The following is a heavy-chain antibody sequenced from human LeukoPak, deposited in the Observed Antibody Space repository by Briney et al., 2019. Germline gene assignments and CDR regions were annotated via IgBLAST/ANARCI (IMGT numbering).Heavy chain of an antibody. CDR3: ARVWDRDGYNRFDFRAFDI. D-gene: IGHD5-24*01. CDR2: IYYSGST. V-gene: IGHV4-59*01. J-gene: IGHJ3*02. Sequence: PSETLSLTSTVSGGSISSYYWSWIRQPPGKGLEWIGYIYYSGSTNYNPSLKSRVTISADTSKNQFSLKLSSVTAADTAVYYCARVWDRDGYNRFDFRAFDIWGQGTMVTVSS. CDR1: GGSISSYY.